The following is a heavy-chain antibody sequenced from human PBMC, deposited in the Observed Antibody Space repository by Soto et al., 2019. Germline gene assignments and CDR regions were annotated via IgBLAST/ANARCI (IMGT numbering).Heavy chain of an antibody. J-gene: IGHJ4*02. D-gene: IGHD4-17*01. CDR1: GGSISRCDYY. Sequence: PSGTLALTCTVSGGSISRCDYYWGWIRQPPGKGLEWIGYIYYSGSTYYNPSLKSRVTISVDTPKNQFPLKLSSVTAADTAVYYCASASLYGDYMYYFDYWGQGTLVPVSS. V-gene: IGHV4-30-4*01. CDR2: IYYSGST. CDR3: ASASLYGDYMYYFDY.